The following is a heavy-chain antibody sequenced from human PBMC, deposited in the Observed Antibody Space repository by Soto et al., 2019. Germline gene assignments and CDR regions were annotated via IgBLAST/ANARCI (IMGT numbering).Heavy chain of an antibody. CDR2: ISYDGSNK. CDR1: GFTFRSYA. V-gene: IGHV3-30-3*01. D-gene: IGHD6-25*01. Sequence: PGGSLRLSCASSGFTFRSYAMLWVRQAPGKGLECVAVISYDGSNKYYADSVKGRFTISRDNSKNTLYLQMNSLRAEDMAVYYCERDSGSRDYYYGMDVWGQGTTVTVSS. CDR3: ERDSGSRDYYYGMDV. J-gene: IGHJ6*02.